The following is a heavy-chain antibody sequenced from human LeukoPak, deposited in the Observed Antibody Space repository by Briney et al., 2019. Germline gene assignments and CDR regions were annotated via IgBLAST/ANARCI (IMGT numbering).Heavy chain of an antibody. CDR1: GFTFSSNA. J-gene: IGHJ4*02. CDR2: ISGGGDST. V-gene: IGHV3-23*01. D-gene: IGHD3-3*01. Sequence: GGSLILSCAASGFTFSSNAMSWVRQAPGKGLEWVSGISGGGDSTYYADSVKGRFTISRDNSKNTLYLQMNSLRAEDTAVYYCAKMSGYYSRWASKFDYWGQGTQVTVSS. CDR3: AKMSGYYSRWASKFDY.